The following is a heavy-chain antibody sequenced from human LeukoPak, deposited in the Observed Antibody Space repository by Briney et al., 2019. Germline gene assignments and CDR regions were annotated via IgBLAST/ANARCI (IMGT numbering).Heavy chain of an antibody. CDR1: GGSFSGYY. J-gene: IGHJ5*02. CDR3: ARVMGSSWYGHNWFDP. D-gene: IGHD6-13*01. V-gene: IGHV4-34*01. Sequence: SETLSLTCAVYGGSFSGYYWSWIRQPPGKGLEWIGSIYHSGSTYYNPSLKSRVTISVDTSKNQFSLKLSSVTAADTAAYYCARVMGSSWYGHNWFDPWGQGTLVTVSS. CDR2: IYHSGST.